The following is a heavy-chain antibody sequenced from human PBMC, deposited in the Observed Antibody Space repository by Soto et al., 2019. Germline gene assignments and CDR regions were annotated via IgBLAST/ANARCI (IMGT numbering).Heavy chain of an antibody. V-gene: IGHV3-21*01. CDR1: GYTFSSYS. CDR3: ARDSNNYGSGSYYNMGDYFDY. CDR2: ISSSSSYI. Sequence: GGSLRLSCAASGYTFSSYSMNWVRQAPGKGLEWVSSISSSSSYIYYADPVKGRFTISRDNAKNSLYLQMNSLRAEDTAVYYCARDSNNYGSGSYYNMGDYFDYWGQGTLVTVSS. D-gene: IGHD3-10*01. J-gene: IGHJ4*02.